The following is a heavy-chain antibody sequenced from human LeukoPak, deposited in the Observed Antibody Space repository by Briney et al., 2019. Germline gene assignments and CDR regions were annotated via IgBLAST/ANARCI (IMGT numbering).Heavy chain of an antibody. CDR2: ISWNSGSI. CDR1: GFTFDDYA. V-gene: IGHV3-9*01. D-gene: IGHD1-26*01. Sequence: GRSLRLSCAASGFTFDDYAMHWVRQAPGKGLEWVSGISWNSGSIGYADSVKGRFTISRDNAKNSLYLQMNSLRAEDTALYYCAKVYRATLSGPIDYWGQGTLVTVSS. J-gene: IGHJ4*02. CDR3: AKVYRATLSGPIDY.